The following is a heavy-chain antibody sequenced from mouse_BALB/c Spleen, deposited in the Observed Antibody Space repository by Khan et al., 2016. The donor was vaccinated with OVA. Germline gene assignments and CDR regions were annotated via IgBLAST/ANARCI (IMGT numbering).Heavy chain of an antibody. CDR1: GYTFPEYT. CDR3: ARDAGRY. D-gene: IGHD3-3*01. V-gene: IGHV1-18*01. J-gene: IGHJ4*01. CDR2: INPKNGGT. Sequence: VQPKESGPELVKPGASVKISCKTSGYTFPEYTVHWVKQSLGKSLDWIGVINPKNGGTAYNQKFKGKATLTVDKSSSTAYMEFRSLTSEDSAVYYCARDAGRYWGQGTSVTVAS.